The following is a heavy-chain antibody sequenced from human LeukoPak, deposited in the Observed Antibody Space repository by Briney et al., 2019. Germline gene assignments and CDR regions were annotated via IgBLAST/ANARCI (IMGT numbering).Heavy chain of an antibody. CDR1: GHTFTNYN. D-gene: IGHD3-10*01. V-gene: IGHV1-46*01. Sequence: ASVKVSCKASGHTFTNYNMHWVRQAPGQGLEWMGIVNPSSGSTTYVQKFQGRVTMTRDMPTSTVYMELTSLRSEDTAMYYCARGSDNGSGPDYWGQGTLVTVSS. CDR3: ARGSDNGSGPDY. CDR2: VNPSSGST. J-gene: IGHJ4*02.